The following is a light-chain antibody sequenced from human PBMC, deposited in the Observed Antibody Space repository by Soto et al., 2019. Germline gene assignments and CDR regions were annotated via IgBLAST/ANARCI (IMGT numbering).Light chain of an antibody. Sequence: QSALTQPASVSGSPGQSIAISCTGTSSDVGAYNYVSWYQQHPGKAPKLMIYDVSNRPSGVSNRFSGSKSDNTASLTISGLQAEDEADYYCSSYTSSSTDVFGSGTQLTVL. J-gene: IGLJ1*01. V-gene: IGLV2-14*01. CDR3: SSYTSSSTDV. CDR2: DVS. CDR1: SSDVGAYNY.